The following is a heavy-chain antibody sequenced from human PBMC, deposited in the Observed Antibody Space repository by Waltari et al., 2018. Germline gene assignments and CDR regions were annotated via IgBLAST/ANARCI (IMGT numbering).Heavy chain of an antibody. D-gene: IGHD4-17*01. CDR3: ARRSYGDYLRD. Sequence: QVQLQESGPGLVKPSETLSLTCAVSGYSISSGYYWGWIRQPPGKGLEWIGIIYHSGSTSYNPSLKSRVTISVDTSKNQFSLKLSSVTAADTAVYYCARRSYGDYLRDWGQGTLVTVSS. J-gene: IGHJ4*02. CDR1: GYSISSGYY. CDR2: IYHSGST. V-gene: IGHV4-38-2*01.